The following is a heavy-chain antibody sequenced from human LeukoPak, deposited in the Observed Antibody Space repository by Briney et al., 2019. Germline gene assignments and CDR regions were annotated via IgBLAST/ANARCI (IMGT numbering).Heavy chain of an antibody. V-gene: IGHV5-51*01. CDR1: GYSFTSYW. CDR2: IYPSDSDT. D-gene: IGHD1-26*01. Sequence: RGESLKISCKGSGYSFTSYWIGWVRQMPGKGLEWMGIIYPSDSDTRYSPSFQGQVTISADKSISTAYLQWSGLKASDTAMYYCARPRGGATSWYYFDYWGQGTLVTVSS. CDR3: ARPRGGATSWYYFDY. J-gene: IGHJ4*02.